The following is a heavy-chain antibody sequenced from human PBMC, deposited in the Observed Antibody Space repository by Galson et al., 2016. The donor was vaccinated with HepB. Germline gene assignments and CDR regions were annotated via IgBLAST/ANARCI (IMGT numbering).Heavy chain of an antibody. V-gene: IGHV3-7*01. J-gene: IGHJ6*02. CDR3: ARGMGDRYAMDV. CDR1: GVTLSTLW. Sequence: SLRLSCAASGVTLSTLWMTWVRQAPGKGLEWVAIIKQDGSETHYVDSVKGRFSISRDNGRNSLYLQMSSLRAEDTALYYCARGMGDRYAMDVWGQGTTVTVSS. D-gene: IGHD3-16*01. CDR2: IKQDGSET.